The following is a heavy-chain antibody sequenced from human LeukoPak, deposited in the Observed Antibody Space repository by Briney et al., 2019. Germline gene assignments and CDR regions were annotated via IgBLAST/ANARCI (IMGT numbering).Heavy chain of an antibody. CDR3: ARAPVYGGNYLDY. CDR1: GGSISSYY. Sequence: SETLSLTCTVSGGSISSYYWSWIRQPPGKGLEWIGYIYYSGSTNYNPSLKSRVTISVDTSKNQFSLKLSSVTAADTAVYYCARAPVYGGNYLDYWGQGTLVTVPS. J-gene: IGHJ4*02. D-gene: IGHD4-23*01. V-gene: IGHV4-59*01. CDR2: IYYSGST.